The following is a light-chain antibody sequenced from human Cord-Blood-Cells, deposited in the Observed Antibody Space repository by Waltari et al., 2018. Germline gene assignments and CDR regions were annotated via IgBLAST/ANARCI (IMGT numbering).Light chain of an antibody. V-gene: IGKV1-39*01. CDR3: QQSYSTPPLT. Sequence: SVGDRVTITCRASQSISSYLNWYQQKPGKAPKLLIYAASSLQSGVPSSFSGSGSGTDFTLTISSLQPEDFATYYCQQSYSTPPLTFGGGTKVEIK. CDR1: QSISSY. CDR2: AAS. J-gene: IGKJ4*01.